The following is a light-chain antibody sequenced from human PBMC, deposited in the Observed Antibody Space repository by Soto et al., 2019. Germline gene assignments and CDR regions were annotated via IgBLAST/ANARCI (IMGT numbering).Light chain of an antibody. Sequence: EVVLTQSPGTLSLSPGETATLSCRASQSVRSNYLAWYQQKPGQAPRFLIYDASNRATGIPDRFSGSGSGTDVTLTISRLEPESFAVYYCQQYGSSPFTFGGGTKVEIK. V-gene: IGKV3-20*01. CDR3: QQYGSSPFT. CDR2: DAS. CDR1: QSVRSNY. J-gene: IGKJ4*01.